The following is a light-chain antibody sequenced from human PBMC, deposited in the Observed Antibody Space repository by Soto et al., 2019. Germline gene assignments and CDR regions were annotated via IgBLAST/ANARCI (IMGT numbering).Light chain of an antibody. V-gene: IGLV1-40*01. CDR3: QSYDSSLSVV. J-gene: IGLJ2*01. CDR1: SSNIGAGYD. Sequence: QSVRTQPPSVSGAPGQRVTVSCTGSSSNIGAGYDVHWYQQLPGTAPKLLIYGNSNRPSGVPDRFSGSKSGTSASLAITGLQAEDEADYYCQSYDSSLSVVFGGETKLTVL. CDR2: GNS.